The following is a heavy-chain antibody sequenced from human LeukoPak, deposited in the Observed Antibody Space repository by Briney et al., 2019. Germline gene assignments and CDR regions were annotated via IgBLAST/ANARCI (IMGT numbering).Heavy chain of an antibody. Sequence: GGSLRLSCAASGFTFSSYSMNWVRQAPGKGLEWVLSISSSSSYIYYADSVKGRFTISRDNAKNSLYLQMNSLRAEDTAVYYCARAGRGDYYGSGSARSMDVWGQGTTVTVSS. V-gene: IGHV3-21*01. CDR1: GFTFSSYS. J-gene: IGHJ6*02. CDR3: ARAGRGDYYGSGSARSMDV. CDR2: ISSSSSYI. D-gene: IGHD3-10*01.